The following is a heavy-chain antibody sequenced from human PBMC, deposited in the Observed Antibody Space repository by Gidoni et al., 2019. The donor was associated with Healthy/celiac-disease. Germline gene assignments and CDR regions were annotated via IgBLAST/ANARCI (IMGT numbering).Heavy chain of an antibody. V-gene: IGHV3-9*01. D-gene: IGHD3-22*01. CDR2: ISWNSGSI. CDR3: AKDIRYDSSGYRSKDALDI. Sequence: DVPLLGSGGGVGEPGRYLRRYWAASGFTFDDYAMHWVRQAPGKGLEWVSGISWNSGSIGYADSVKGRFTISSDNAKHSLYLQMNRLRAEDTSLYSCAKDIRYDSSGYRSKDALDIWGQGTMVTVSS. J-gene: IGHJ3*02. CDR1: GFTFDDYA.